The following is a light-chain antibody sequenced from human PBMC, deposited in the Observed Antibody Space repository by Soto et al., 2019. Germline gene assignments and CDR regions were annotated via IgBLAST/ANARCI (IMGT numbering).Light chain of an antibody. CDR3: QQYSNWPPLT. J-gene: IGKJ4*01. CDR1: QSVGSN. CDR2: GSS. Sequence: EIVMTQSPATLSVSPGERATLSCRASQSVGSNLAWYQQKPGQAPRLLTYGSSTSATGIPARFSGSGSGTEFTLTISSLQSEDFAVYYCQQYSNWPPLTFGGGTKVEIK. V-gene: IGKV3-15*01.